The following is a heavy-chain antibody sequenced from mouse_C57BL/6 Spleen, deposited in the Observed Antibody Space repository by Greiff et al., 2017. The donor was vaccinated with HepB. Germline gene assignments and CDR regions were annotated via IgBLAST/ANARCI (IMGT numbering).Heavy chain of an antibody. V-gene: IGHV1-72*01. D-gene: IGHD1-1*01. Sequence: QVQLKQPGAELVKPGASVKLSCKASGYTFTSYWMHWVKQRPGRGLEWIGRIDPNSGGTKYNEKFKSKATLTVDKPSSTAYMQLSSLTSEDSAVYYCAREDYGSSYEIAYWGQGTLVTVSA. J-gene: IGHJ3*01. CDR1: GYTFTSYW. CDR3: AREDYGSSYEIAY. CDR2: IDPNSGGT.